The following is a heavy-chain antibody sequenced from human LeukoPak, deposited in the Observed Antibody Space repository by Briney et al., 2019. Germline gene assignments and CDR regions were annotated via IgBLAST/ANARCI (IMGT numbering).Heavy chain of an antibody. D-gene: IGHD2-21*01. CDR3: ARDMSYCGGDCFSGSGVDFDY. J-gene: IGHJ4*02. CDR2: ISAYNGNT. CDR1: GYTFTSYG. Sequence: ASVKVSCKASGYTFTSYGISWVRQAPGQQLEWMGWISAYNGNTNYAQKLQSGVTMTTDTSTSTAYMELRSLRSDDTAVYYCARDMSYCGGDCFSGSGVDFDYWGQGTLVTVSS. V-gene: IGHV1-18*01.